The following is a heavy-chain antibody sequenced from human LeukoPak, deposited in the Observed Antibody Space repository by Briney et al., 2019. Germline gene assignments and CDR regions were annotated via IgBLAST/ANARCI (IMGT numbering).Heavy chain of an antibody. Sequence: PGGSLRLSCAASGSTFSSYGMHWVRHAPGKGLKWLSGISDDGSNKYYVDSVKGRFTISRDNSKNTLYLQMNSLRAEDTAVYYCAKDRGLDYWGQGTLVTVSS. V-gene: IGHV3-30*18. CDR1: GSTFSSYG. J-gene: IGHJ4*02. CDR2: ISDDGSNK. CDR3: AKDRGLDY. D-gene: IGHD3-10*01.